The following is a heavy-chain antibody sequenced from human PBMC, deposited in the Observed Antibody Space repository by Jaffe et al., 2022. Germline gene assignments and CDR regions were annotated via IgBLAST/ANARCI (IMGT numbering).Heavy chain of an antibody. J-gene: IGHJ5*02. D-gene: IGHD4-17*01. CDR2: IYHSGST. CDR3: ARNPDDYGGQKVVMGFDP. Sequence: QVQLQESGPGLVKPSGTLSLTCAVSGGSISSSNWWSWIRQPPGKGLEWIGEIYHSGSTNYNPSLKSRVTISVDKSKNQFSLKLSSVTAADTAVYYCARNPDDYGGQKVVMGFDPWGQGTLVTVSS. CDR1: GGSISSSNW. V-gene: IGHV4-4*02.